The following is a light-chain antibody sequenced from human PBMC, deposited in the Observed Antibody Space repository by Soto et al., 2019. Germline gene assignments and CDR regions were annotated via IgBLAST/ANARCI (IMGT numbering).Light chain of an antibody. CDR2: LEGSGSH. V-gene: IGLV4-60*03. CDR3: ETWDSNTRV. J-gene: IGLJ2*01. Sequence: QPVLTQSSSASASLGSSVKLTCTLSSGHRSYIIAWHQQQPGKAPRYLMKLEGSGSHNKGSGVPDRFSGSSSGADRYLTISNLQSEDEADYYCETWDSNTRVFGGGTKVTVL. CDR1: SGHRSYI.